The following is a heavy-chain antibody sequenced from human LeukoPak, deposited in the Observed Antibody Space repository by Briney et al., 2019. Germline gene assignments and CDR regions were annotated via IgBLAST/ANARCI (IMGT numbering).Heavy chain of an antibody. V-gene: IGHV6-1*01. CDR2: TYYRSKLYN. Sequence: SPARSLTSAVSVDSVSSNGAAWNGIAHCPARALEGWGSTYYRSKLYNDYPLSVKSRITINADTSKTQFSLQVNSVTPEDTAVYYCARLAVAGAEGSYTYYGMDVWGQGTTVTVSS. J-gene: IGHJ6*02. CDR3: ARLAVAGAEGSYTYYGMDV. CDR1: VDSVSSNGAA. D-gene: IGHD6-19*01.